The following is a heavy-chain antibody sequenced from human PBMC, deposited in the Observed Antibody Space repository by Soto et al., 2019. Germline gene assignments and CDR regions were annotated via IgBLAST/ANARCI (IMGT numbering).Heavy chain of an antibody. Sequence: QVQLQESGPGLVKPSQTLSLTCTVSGGSISSGDDFWTWSRQPPGKGLEWSGYIYYSGSTYYNPSLKRRLTMSVDTSKNQFSLKLSSVTAADTAVYYCARDRAKWKDYYYYGMDVWGQGNTVTVSS. CDR2: IYYSGST. V-gene: IGHV4-30-4*01. D-gene: IGHD1-20*01. J-gene: IGHJ6*02. CDR3: ARDRAKWKDYYYYGMDV. CDR1: GGSISSGDDF.